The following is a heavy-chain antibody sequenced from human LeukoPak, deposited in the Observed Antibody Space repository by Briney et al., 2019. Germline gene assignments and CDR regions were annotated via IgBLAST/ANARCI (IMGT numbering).Heavy chain of an antibody. Sequence: GRSLRLSCAASGFTFSSYAMHWVRQAPGKGLEWVAVLSYDGSNKYYADSVKGRFTISRDNSKNTLYLQMNSLRAEDTAVYYCARGELWGITMIVVAPDYWGQGTLVTVSS. CDR3: ARGELWGITMIVVAPDY. D-gene: IGHD3-22*01. CDR1: GFTFSSYA. V-gene: IGHV3-30-3*01. J-gene: IGHJ4*02. CDR2: LSYDGSNK.